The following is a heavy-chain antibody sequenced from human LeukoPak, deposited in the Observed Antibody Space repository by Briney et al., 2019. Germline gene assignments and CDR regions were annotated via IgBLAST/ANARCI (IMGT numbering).Heavy chain of an antibody. CDR1: GFTFSTYG. CDR3: ARASGHFDY. J-gene: IGHJ4*02. D-gene: IGHD3-10*01. CDR2: IWNDGSNK. V-gene: IGHV3-33*01. Sequence: TGGVLRLSCAASGFTFSTYGMHWVRQAPGKGLEWVAVIWNDGSNKYYADSVKGRFTISRDNSKNTLYLQMNSLRAEDTAVYSCARASGHFDYWGQGTLVTVFS.